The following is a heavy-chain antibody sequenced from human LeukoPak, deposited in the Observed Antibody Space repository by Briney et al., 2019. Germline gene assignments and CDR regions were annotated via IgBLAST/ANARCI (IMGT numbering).Heavy chain of an antibody. J-gene: IGHJ4*02. V-gene: IGHV3-53*01. Sequence: PGGSLRLSCAASGFTVRTYYMTWVRQAPGKGLECVSVIYSGGSTYYADSVKGRFTVSRDNSKNTLYLQMNSLRAEDTAMYYCASGLGYCTSTTCLLPFHYWGQGTLVTVSS. CDR1: GFTVRTYY. CDR2: IYSGGST. D-gene: IGHD2-2*01. CDR3: ASGLGYCTSTTCLLPFHY.